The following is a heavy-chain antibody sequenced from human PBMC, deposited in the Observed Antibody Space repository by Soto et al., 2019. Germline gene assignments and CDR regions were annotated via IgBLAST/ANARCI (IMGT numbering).Heavy chain of an antibody. Sequence: SETLSLTCTVSGGSISGYYWSWIRQPPGKGLEWIGNVYYSGGAKYNPSVKRRVSISVDTSKNQFSLNLSSVTAADTAVYYCTRDGDGRMTTNPYYYYGMDVWGPGITVTISS. D-gene: IGHD2-21*02. J-gene: IGHJ6*02. V-gene: IGHV4-59*01. CDR3: TRDGDGRMTTNPYYYYGMDV. CDR2: VYYSGGA. CDR1: GGSISGYY.